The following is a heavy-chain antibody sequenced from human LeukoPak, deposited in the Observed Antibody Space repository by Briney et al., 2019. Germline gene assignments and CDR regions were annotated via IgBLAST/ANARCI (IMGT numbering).Heavy chain of an antibody. CDR2: IKQDGSEK. J-gene: IGHJ4*02. CDR1: GFTFSSYW. D-gene: IGHD1-26*01. CDR3: ARGFEVGALDY. V-gene: IGHV3-7*03. Sequence: PGGSLRLSCAASGFTFSSYWMSWVRQAPGKGLEWVANIKQDGSEKHYVDSVKGRFTISRDNAKNSLYLQMNSLRAEDTAVYYCARGFEVGALDYWGQGTLVTVSS.